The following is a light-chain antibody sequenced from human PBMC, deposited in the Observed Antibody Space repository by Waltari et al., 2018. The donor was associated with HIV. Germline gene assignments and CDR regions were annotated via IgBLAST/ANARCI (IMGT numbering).Light chain of an antibody. Sequence: QSALTQPAPVSGPPGQSITISCTGTSDDIGGSNLVSWYQHHPGKAPRLIIFDVDKRPSGISDRFSGSKSGYTASLTISGLRTEDEADYFCCSKSTIYFGVLFGGGTTLTVL. J-gene: IGLJ2*01. V-gene: IGLV2-23*02. CDR2: DVD. CDR1: SDDIGGSNL. CDR3: CSKSTIYFGVL.